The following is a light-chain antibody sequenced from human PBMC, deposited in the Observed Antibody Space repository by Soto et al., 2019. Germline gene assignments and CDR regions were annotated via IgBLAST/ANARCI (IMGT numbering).Light chain of an antibody. J-gene: IGLJ2*01. CDR3: SSFTSSSSLV. CDR2: EVT. Sequence: QSALTQPASVSGSPGQSITISCTGTSSDIGAYNYVSWYQQHPGKAPKLIIYEVTNRPSGVSNRFSGSKSSSTASLTISGLQAEDEADYYCSSFTSSSSLVFGGGTKLTVL. CDR1: SSDIGAYNY. V-gene: IGLV2-14*01.